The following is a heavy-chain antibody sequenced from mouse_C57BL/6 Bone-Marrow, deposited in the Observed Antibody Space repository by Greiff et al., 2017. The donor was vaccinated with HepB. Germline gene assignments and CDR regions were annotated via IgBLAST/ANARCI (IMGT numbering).Heavy chain of an antibody. CDR3: ESIYYGNWWAMDY. J-gene: IGHJ4*01. V-gene: IGHV1-53*01. Sequence: VQLQQPGTELVKPGASVKLSCKASGYTFTSYWLHWVKQRPGQGLEWIGNINPSNGGTNYNEKFKSKATLTVDKSSSTAYMQLSSLTSEDSAVYYCESIYYGNWWAMDYWGQGTSVTVSS. CDR1: GYTFTSYW. D-gene: IGHD2-1*01. CDR2: INPSNGGT.